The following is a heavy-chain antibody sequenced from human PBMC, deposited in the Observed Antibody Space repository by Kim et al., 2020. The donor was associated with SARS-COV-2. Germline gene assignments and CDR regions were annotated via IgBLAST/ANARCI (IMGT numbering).Heavy chain of an antibody. J-gene: IGHJ5*01. CDR1: GFIFSNYA. Sequence: GGSLRLSCAASGFIFSNYAIHWVRQAPGKGLEWVAVIWHDESKKYYVDSVKGRFTISRDNSNNTLYLQMNSLRAEDTAVYYCAREGGNTGYYSIDSWGQG. CDR3: AREGGNTGYYSIDS. V-gene: IGHV3-33*01. CDR2: IWHDESKK. D-gene: IGHD3-22*01.